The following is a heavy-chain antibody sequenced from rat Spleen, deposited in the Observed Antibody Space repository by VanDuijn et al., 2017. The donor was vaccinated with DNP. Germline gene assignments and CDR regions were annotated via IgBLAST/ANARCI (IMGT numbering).Heavy chain of an antibody. CDR2: INTSGGST. D-gene: IGHD1-4*01. J-gene: IGHJ2*01. CDR3: AGRPPPTRGPFDY. Sequence: EVQLVESGGGLVQPGRSIKLSCAASGFTFSSFPMAWVRQAPTKGLEWVATINTSGGSTYYRDSVKGRFTISRDNAKTTLYLQMDSLRSEDTATYYCAGRPPPTRGPFDYWGQGVTVTVSS. V-gene: IGHV5-46*01. CDR1: GFTFSSFP.